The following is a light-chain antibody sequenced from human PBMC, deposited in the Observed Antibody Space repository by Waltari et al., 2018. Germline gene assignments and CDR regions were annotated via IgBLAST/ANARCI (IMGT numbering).Light chain of an antibody. Sequence: QSALTPPASVSGSPGQSITISCSGTDSARGAYDFVPWYQQPPGKAPPLIIYEVSNRPSGISNRFSASKSGNTASLTISGLQAEDEADYYCSSYTTSSAPGVFGTGTRVTVL. CDR3: SSYTTSSAPGV. J-gene: IGLJ1*01. V-gene: IGLV2-14*01. CDR1: DSARGAYDF. CDR2: EVS.